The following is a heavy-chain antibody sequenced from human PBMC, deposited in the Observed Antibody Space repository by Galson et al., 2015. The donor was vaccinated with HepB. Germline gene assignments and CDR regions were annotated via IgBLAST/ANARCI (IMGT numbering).Heavy chain of an antibody. CDR1: GYTFTSYA. J-gene: IGHJ4*02. CDR3: ATHAGMYYFDY. CDR2: INAGNGNT. Sequence: SVKVSCKASGYTFTSYATHWVRQAPGQRLEWMGWINAGNGNTKYSQKFQGRVTITRDTSASTAYMELSSLRSEDTAVYYCATHAGMYYFDYWGQGTLVTVSS. V-gene: IGHV1-3*01.